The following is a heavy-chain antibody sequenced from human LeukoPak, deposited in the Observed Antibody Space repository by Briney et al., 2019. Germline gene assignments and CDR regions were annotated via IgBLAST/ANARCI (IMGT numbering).Heavy chain of an antibody. D-gene: IGHD6-19*01. CDR2: IYYSGGT. J-gene: IGHJ4*02. CDR1: GGSISSYY. V-gene: IGHV4-59*01. Sequence: SETLSLTCTVSGGSISSYYWSWIRQPPGKGLEWIGYIYYSGGTNYNPSLKSRVTISVDTSKNQFSLKLSSVTAADTAVYYCARGSDSSGWYFGYWGQGTLVTVSS. CDR3: ARGSDSSGWYFGY.